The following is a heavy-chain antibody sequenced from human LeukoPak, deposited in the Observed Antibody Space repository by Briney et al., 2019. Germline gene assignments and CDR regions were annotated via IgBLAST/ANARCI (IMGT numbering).Heavy chain of an antibody. D-gene: IGHD3-10*01. Sequence: PSETLSLTCSVSGGSFSDSSWSWIRQPAGKGLEWLGRIFGSGGSNSNPSLKSRVTISVDTSKNQFSPKLTSLTAADTALYFCAQGAYGFGKKHTYYYIEVWGKGTTVTVSS. CDR3: AQGAYGFGKKHTYYYIEV. J-gene: IGHJ6*03. V-gene: IGHV4-4*07. CDR1: GGSFSDSS. CDR2: IFGSGGS.